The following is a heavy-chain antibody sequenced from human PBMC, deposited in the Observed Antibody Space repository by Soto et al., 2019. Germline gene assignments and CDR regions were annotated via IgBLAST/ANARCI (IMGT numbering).Heavy chain of an antibody. Sequence: SETLSLTCNVSGGAIPGYYWNWIRQPPGKGLEWIGYVYFSGSTKYNPSLKSRVTILVDMSKNQFSLRLTSVTSADTAVYYCSRERGAVASTAVAFDIWGQGTMVTVSS. CDR3: SRERGAVASTAVAFDI. CDR1: GGAIPGYY. D-gene: IGHD6-19*01. V-gene: IGHV4-59*01. J-gene: IGHJ3*02. CDR2: VYFSGST.